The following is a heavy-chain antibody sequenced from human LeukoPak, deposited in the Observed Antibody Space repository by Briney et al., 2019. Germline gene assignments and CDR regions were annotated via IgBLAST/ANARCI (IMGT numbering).Heavy chain of an antibody. CDR1: GGTFSSYG. CDR2: IIPIFGTA. J-gene: IGHJ4*02. V-gene: IGHV1-69*05. D-gene: IGHD1-7*01. Sequence: ASVKVTCKASGGTFSSYGISWVRQAPGQGLEWMGGIIPIFGTANYAQKFQGRVTITTDESTSTAYMELSSLRSEDTAVYYCATINWNYSIGFEYWGQGTLVTVSS. CDR3: ATINWNYSIGFEY.